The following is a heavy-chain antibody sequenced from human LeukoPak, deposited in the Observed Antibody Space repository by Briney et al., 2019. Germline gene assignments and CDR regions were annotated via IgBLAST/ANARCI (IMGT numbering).Heavy chain of an antibody. D-gene: IGHD5-24*01. CDR1: GYTFTGYY. J-gene: IGHJ4*02. CDR3: ASPAQRWLQFGQVKIFDY. CDR2: INPNSGGT. V-gene: IGHV1-2*02. Sequence: ASVKVSCKASGYTFTGYYMHWVRQAPGQGLEWMGWINPNSGGTNYAQKFQGRVTMTRDTSISTAYMELSRLRSDDTAVYYCASPAQRWLQFGQVKIFDYWGQGTLVTVSS.